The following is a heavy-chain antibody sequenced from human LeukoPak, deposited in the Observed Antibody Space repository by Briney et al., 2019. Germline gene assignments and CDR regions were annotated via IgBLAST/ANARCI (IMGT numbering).Heavy chain of an antibody. CDR2: IWYDGSNK. J-gene: IGHJ4*02. Sequence: PGRSLRLSCVASGFTFSSYGMHWVRQAPGKGLEWVAVIWYDGSNKYYADSVKGRFTISRDNSKNTLYMQMKSLRAEDTAVYYCAKGAHTENYDTLTEGFDYWGQGTLVTVSS. V-gene: IGHV3-33*06. D-gene: IGHD3-9*01. CDR3: AKGAHTENYDTLTEGFDY. CDR1: GFTFSSYG.